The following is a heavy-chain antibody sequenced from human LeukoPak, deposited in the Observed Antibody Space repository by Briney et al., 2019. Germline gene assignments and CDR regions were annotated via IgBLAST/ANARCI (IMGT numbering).Heavy chain of an antibody. J-gene: IGHJ4*02. D-gene: IGHD3-9*01. CDR1: GFTFSSYA. CDR2: ISYDGSNK. Sequence: PGRSLRLSCAASGFTFSSYAMHWVRQAPGKGLEWVAVISYDGSNKYYADSVKGRFTISRDNSKNTLYLQMNSLRAEDTAVYYCARDPRLRYFDWLWGFDYWGQGTLVTVSS. V-gene: IGHV3-30-3*01. CDR3: ARDPRLRYFDWLWGFDY.